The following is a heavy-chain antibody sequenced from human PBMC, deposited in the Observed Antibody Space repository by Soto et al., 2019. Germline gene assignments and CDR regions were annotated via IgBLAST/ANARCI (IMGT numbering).Heavy chain of an antibody. Sequence: TSETLSLTSTVSGGSISSGDYYWSWIRQPPGKGLEWIGYIYYSGSTYYNPSLKSRVTISVDTSKNQFSLKLSSVTAADTAVYYCARHLGPHWFGEPNKYDDGGFDPWGQGTLVTVSS. D-gene: IGHD3-10*01. CDR2: IYYSGST. CDR3: ARHLGPHWFGEPNKYDDGGFDP. J-gene: IGHJ5*02. V-gene: IGHV4-30-4*01. CDR1: GGSISSGDYY.